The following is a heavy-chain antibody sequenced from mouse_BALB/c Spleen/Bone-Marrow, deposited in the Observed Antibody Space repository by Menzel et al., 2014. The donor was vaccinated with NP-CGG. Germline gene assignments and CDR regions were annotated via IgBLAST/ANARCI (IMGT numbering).Heavy chain of an antibody. D-gene: IGHD1-2*01. J-gene: IGHJ2*01. V-gene: IGHV3-8*02. CDR3: VRGYYGP. CDR2: INYSGGT. Sequence: EVKLMESGPSLVKPSQTLSLTCSVTGDSITSGYWNWIRKFPGNKLEYMGYINYSGGTYYNPSLKSRISITRDTSKNQYYLQLNSVTTEDTATYYCVRGYYGPWGQGTTLTVSS. CDR1: GDSITSGY.